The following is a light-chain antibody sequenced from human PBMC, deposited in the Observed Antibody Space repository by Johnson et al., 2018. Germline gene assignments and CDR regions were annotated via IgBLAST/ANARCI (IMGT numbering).Light chain of an antibody. CDR2: ENN. V-gene: IGLV1-51*02. CDR3: GTWDSSLSAGNV. Sequence: QSVLTQPPSVSAAPGQKVTISCSGSSSNIGNNYVSWYQQLPGTAPKLLIYENNKRPSGIPYRFSGSKSGTSATLGITGPQTGDEADYYCGTWDSSLSAGNVFGTGTKVTVL. CDR1: SSNIGNNY. J-gene: IGLJ1*01.